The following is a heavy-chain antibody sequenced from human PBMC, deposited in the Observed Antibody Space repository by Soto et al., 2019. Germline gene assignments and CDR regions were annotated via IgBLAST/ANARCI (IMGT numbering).Heavy chain of an antibody. J-gene: IGHJ4*02. CDR3: ARSGSWYSFFDY. CDR1: GLTFSGSA. Sequence: PGGSLRLSCAASGLTFSGSAMHWVRQASGKGLEWVGRIRSKANSYATAYAASVKGRFTISRDDSKNTAYLQMNSLRAEDTAVYYCARSGSWYSFFDYWGQGTLVTVSS. CDR2: IRSKANSYAT. D-gene: IGHD2-15*01. V-gene: IGHV3-73*01.